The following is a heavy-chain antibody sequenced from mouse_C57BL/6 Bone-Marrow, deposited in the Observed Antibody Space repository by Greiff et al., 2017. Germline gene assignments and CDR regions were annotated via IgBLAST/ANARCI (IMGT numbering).Heavy chain of an antibody. Sequence: VQLQQSGAELVRPGTSVKVSCKASGYAFTNYLIEWVKQRPGQGLEWIGVINPRSGGTNYNEKFKGKATLTADKSSSTAYMQLSSLTSEDSAVYFCARGAGGYWGQGTTLTVSS. CDR2: INPRSGGT. J-gene: IGHJ2*01. D-gene: IGHD6-1*01. V-gene: IGHV1-54*01. CDR1: GYAFTNYL. CDR3: ARGAGGY.